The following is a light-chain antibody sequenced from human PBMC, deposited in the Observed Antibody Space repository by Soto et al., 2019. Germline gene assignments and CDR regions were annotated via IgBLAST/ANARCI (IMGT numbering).Light chain of an antibody. J-gene: IGKJ1*01. V-gene: IGKV3-20*01. CDR1: QTVGKNY. CDR2: GAS. Sequence: EVLLTQSPGTLSVSPGDGATLSCRASQTVGKNYLAWYQQRPGQAPRLLIHGASSRATGIPDRFSGSGSGTEFTLTIGRLEPEDFEVYYCQQYDSSPRTFGQGTKVDIK. CDR3: QQYDSSPRT.